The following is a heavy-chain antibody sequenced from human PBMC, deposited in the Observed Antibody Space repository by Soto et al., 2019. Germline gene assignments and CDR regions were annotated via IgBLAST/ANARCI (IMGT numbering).Heavy chain of an antibody. CDR2: IHSSGST. J-gene: IGHJ5*02. V-gene: IGHV4-4*07. Sequence: LETLSLTCTVSGGSISGYYWTWIRQPAGKGLEYIGRIHSSGSTNFRPSLKSRVAMSVDTSQNQFSLKLTSMTAADTAVYYCASVQHSRGSSRLFDPSGQETL. CDR3: ASVQHSRGSSRLFDP. CDR1: GGSISGYY. D-gene: IGHD6-6*01.